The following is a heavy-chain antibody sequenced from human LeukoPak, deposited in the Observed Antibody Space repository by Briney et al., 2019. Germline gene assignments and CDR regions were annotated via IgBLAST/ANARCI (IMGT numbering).Heavy chain of an antibody. V-gene: IGHV3-21*04. J-gene: IGHJ4*02. Sequence: GGSLRLSCAGSGFTFSNYALNWVRQAPGKGLEWISSISGSGSYKHYADSVKGRFTISRDIAKKSVSLEMNSLRAEDTAIYYCATSTAAAGTDWGQGTLVTASS. CDR1: GFTFSNYA. CDR3: ATSTAAAGTD. CDR2: ISGSGSYK. D-gene: IGHD6-13*01.